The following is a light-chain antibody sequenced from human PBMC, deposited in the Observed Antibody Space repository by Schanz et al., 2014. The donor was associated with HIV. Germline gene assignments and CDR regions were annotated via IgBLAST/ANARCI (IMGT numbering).Light chain of an antibody. CDR1: SNDLGAYNY. J-gene: IGLJ3*02. V-gene: IGLV2-14*03. CDR2: DVS. CDR3: SSYAGNNSFL. Sequence: QSALTQPASVSGAPGQSITISFTGTSNDLGAYNYVPSDENHPGKAPTLMIYDVSNRPSGISNRFSGSKSGNTASLTISGLQAEDEADYYCSSYAGNNSFLFGGGTQLTVL.